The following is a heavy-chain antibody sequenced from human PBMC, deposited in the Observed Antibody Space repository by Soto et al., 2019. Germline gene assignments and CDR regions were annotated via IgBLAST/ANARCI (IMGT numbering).Heavy chain of an antibody. Sequence: SETLSLTCTVSGGSISSNYWTWVRQPPGKGLEWIGLIFANGHTDYNPSLKSRVTMSVDASKNQFSLRLTSMTAADTAVYYCVASLAASGLNWLDPWGRGTLVTVSS. V-gene: IGHV4-4*07. CDR1: GGSISSNY. CDR2: IFANGHT. J-gene: IGHJ5*02. CDR3: VASLAASGLNWLDP. D-gene: IGHD6-13*01.